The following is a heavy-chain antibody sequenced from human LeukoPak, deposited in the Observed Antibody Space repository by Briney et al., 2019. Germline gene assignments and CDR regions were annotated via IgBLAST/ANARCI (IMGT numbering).Heavy chain of an antibody. CDR1: GFTFSSYE. V-gene: IGHV3-48*03. CDR2: ISSSVSTI. CDR3: ARDGLGYCSSTSCFPGGWFDP. D-gene: IGHD2-2*01. J-gene: IGHJ5*02. Sequence: GGSLRLSCAASGFTFSSYEMNWVRQAPGKGLEWVSYISSSVSTIYYADSVKGRFTISRDNAKNSLYLQMNSLRAEDTAVYYCARDGLGYCSSTSCFPGGWFDPWGQGTLVTVSS.